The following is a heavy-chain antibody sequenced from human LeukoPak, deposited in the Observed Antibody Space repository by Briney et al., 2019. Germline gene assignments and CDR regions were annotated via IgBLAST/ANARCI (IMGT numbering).Heavy chain of an antibody. CDR2: IYTSGST. Sequence: SETLSLTCTVSGGSISSYYWSWIRQPAGKGLEWIGRIYTSGSTNYNPSLKSRVTMSVDTSKNQFSLKLSSVTAADTAVYYCARHERGYCSSTSCEGPYYYYYMDVWGKGTTVTISS. CDR1: GGSISSYY. V-gene: IGHV4-4*07. D-gene: IGHD2-2*01. CDR3: ARHERGYCSSTSCEGPYYYYYMDV. J-gene: IGHJ6*03.